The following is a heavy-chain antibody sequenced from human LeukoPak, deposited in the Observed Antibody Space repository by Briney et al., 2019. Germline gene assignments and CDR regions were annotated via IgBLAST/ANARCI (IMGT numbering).Heavy chain of an antibody. Sequence: SETLSLTCIVSVGSISSSTYYWGWIRQPPGKGLEWIGYIYYSGSTYYNPSLKSRVTISVDTSKNQFSLKLSSVTAADTAVYYCARGGGITIVRGVLVHWGQGTLVTVSS. CDR1: VGSISSSTYY. CDR3: ARGGGITIVRGVLVH. J-gene: IGHJ4*02. CDR2: IYYSGST. D-gene: IGHD3-10*01. V-gene: IGHV4-30-4*08.